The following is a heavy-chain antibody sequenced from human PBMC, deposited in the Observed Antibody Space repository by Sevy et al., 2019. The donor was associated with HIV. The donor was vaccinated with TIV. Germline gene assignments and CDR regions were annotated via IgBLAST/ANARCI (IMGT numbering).Heavy chain of an antibody. Sequence: ASVKVSCKASGYTFSSFGVSWVRQAPGQGLEWMGWIGAYNGNIKYAPNLQDRVTMTTDTSTSTAYMELRSLTSDDTAVDVCAIISTVRGLFNYFDPWGQGTLVTVSS. V-gene: IGHV1-18*01. J-gene: IGHJ5*02. CDR1: GYTFSSFG. CDR3: AIISTVRGLFNYFDP. D-gene: IGHD3-10*01. CDR2: IGAYNGNI.